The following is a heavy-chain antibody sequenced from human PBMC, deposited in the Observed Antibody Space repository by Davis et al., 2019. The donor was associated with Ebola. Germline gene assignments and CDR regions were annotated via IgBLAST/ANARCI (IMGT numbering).Heavy chain of an antibody. CDR2: IYYSGST. D-gene: IGHD1-26*01. Sequence: MPSETLSLTCTVSGGSISSSSYYWGWIRQHPGKGLEWIGRIYYSGSTYYNPSLKSLVTISVDTSKNQFSLKLSSVTAADTAVYYCARGVGAITPFDYWGQGALVTVSS. V-gene: IGHV4-39*01. J-gene: IGHJ4*02. CDR3: ARGVGAITPFDY. CDR1: GGSISSSSYY.